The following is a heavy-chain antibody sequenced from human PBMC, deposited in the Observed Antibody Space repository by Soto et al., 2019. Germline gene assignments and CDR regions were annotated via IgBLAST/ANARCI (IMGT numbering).Heavy chain of an antibody. V-gene: IGHV1-69*13. Sequence: ASVKVSCKASGGSFSNYALSWVRQAPGQGLEWMGGIIPIFSTPNYAQKFQGRVTITADESTSTAYMELSSLRSEDTAVYYCARYSNFLLQSGGPATYYVYYGMDVWGQRTTVTVSS. CDR1: GGSFSNYA. CDR3: ARYSNFLLQSGGPATYYVYYGMDV. D-gene: IGHD4-4*01. CDR2: IIPIFSTP. J-gene: IGHJ6*02.